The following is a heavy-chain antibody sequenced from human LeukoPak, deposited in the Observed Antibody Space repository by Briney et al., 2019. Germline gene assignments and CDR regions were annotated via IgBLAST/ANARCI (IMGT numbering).Heavy chain of an antibody. J-gene: IGHJ5*02. D-gene: IGHD3-10*01. CDR3: ARAKYYYGSGSYRTRVWFDP. CDR2: INHSEST. CDR1: GGSFSGYY. Sequence: SETLPLTCAVYGGSFSGYYWSWIRQPPGKGLECIGEINHSESTNYNPALKSRVTISVDTSKNQFSLKLSSVTAADTAVYYCARAKYYYGSGSYRTRVWFDPWGQGTLVTVSS. V-gene: IGHV4-34*01.